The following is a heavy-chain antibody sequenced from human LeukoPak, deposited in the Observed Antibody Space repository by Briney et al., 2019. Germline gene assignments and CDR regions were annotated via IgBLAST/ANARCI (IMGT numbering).Heavy chain of an antibody. CDR2: INPSGGST. Sequence: SVTVSCMASGYTFTSYYMHWVRQAPGHGLEWMGLINPSGGSTSYAQKFQGRVTMTRDTSTSTVYMELSSLRSGDTAVYYCARDVYDFWSGYYGPFDYWGQGTLVTVSS. CDR1: GYTFTSYY. V-gene: IGHV1-46*01. D-gene: IGHD3-3*01. J-gene: IGHJ4*02. CDR3: ARDVYDFWSGYYGPFDY.